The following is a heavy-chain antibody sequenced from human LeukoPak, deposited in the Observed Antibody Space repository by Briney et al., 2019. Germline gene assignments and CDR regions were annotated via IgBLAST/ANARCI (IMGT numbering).Heavy chain of an antibody. CDR1: GGTFSSYG. J-gene: IGHJ6*02. CDR3: ARGSGTITMVRGVFYGMDV. V-gene: IGHV1-69*01. D-gene: IGHD3-10*01. Sequence: ASVKVSCKASGGTFSSYGISWVRQAPGQGLEWMGGIIPIFGTPNYAQKFQGRVTITADESTSTAYMELSSLRSEDTTVYYCARGSGTITMVRGVFYGMDVWGQGTTVTVSS. CDR2: IIPIFGTP.